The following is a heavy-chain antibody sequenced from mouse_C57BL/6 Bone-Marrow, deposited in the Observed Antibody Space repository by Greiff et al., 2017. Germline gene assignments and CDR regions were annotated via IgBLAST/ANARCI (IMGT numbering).Heavy chain of an antibody. J-gene: IGHJ4*01. CDR3: ARDRGITTVVDYYAMDY. CDR2: INYDGSST. CDR1: GFTFSDYY. V-gene: IGHV5-16*01. Sequence: EVMLVESEGGLVQPGSSMKLSCTASGFTFSDYYMAWVRQVPEKGLEWVANINYDGSSTYYLDPLKSRFIISRDNAKNILYLQMSSLKSEDTATYYCARDRGITTVVDYYAMDYWGQGTSVTVSS. D-gene: IGHD1-1*01.